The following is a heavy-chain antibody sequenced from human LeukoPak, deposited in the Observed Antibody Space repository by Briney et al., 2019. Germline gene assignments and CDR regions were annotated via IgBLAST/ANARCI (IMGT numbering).Heavy chain of an antibody. V-gene: IGHV4-59*01. CDR2: ISNSGST. CDR1: GASISSYY. J-gene: IGHJ3*01. CDR3: ARTKPLDPFDF. Sequence: PSETLSLTCTVSGASISSYYWSWIRQPPGKGLEWIGYISNSGSTKYNPSLKSRVTISVDTSKNQFSLKVNSVTAADTAVYYCARTKPLDPFDFWGQGTLVTVSS.